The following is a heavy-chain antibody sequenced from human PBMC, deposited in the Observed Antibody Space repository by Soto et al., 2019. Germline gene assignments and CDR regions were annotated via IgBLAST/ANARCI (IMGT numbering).Heavy chain of an antibody. V-gene: IGHV3-73*01. Sequence: GGSLRLSCAASGFSFSDSAMHWVRQASGKGLEWVGRIRSKTNNYATRYAASVKGRFTISRDDSKNTAYLEMNSVKAEDTAVYYCARDYSVSGSYAPWFDPWGQGTLVTVSS. CDR1: GFSFSDSA. D-gene: IGHD3-10*01. CDR3: ARDYSVSGSYAPWFDP. J-gene: IGHJ5*02. CDR2: IRSKTNNYAT.